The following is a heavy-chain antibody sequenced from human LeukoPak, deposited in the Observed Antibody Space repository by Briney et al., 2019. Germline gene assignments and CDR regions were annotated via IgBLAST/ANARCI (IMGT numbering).Heavy chain of an antibody. J-gene: IGHJ4*02. CDR3: ARGGRGDY. CDR1: GGSFSGYY. CDR2: INHSGST. V-gene: IGHV4-34*01. Sequence: SETLSLTCAVYGGSFSGYYWSWIRQPPGKGLEWIGEINHSGSTNYNPSLKSRVTISVDTSKNQFSLKLSSVTAADTAVYYCARGGRGDYWGQGTLVTVSS.